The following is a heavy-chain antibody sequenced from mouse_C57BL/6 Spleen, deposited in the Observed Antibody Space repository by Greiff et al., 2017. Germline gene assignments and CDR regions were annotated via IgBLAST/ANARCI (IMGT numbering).Heavy chain of an antibody. CDR3: ARVATTVVDTYYYAMDY. CDR2: ILPGSGST. CDR1: GYTFTGYW. V-gene: IGHV1-9*01. J-gene: IGHJ4*01. Sequence: QVQLKQSGAELMKPGASVKLSCKATGYTFTGYWIEWVKQRPGHGLEWIGEILPGSGSTNYNEKLKGKATFTADTSSNTAYMQLSSLTTEDSAIYYCARVATTVVDTYYYAMDYWGQGTSGTVSS. D-gene: IGHD1-1*01.